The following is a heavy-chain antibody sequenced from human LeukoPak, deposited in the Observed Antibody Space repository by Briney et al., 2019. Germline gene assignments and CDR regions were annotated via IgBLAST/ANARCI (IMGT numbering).Heavy chain of an antibody. J-gene: IGHJ4*02. CDR1: GFTFSNDA. CDR3: AKAGGDFWSSYSTSRFDY. Sequence: PGGSLRLSCEASGFTFSNDAMSWVRQAPGKGLEWVSGISGSGGSTYYADSVKGRFTISRDNSKNTLYLQMNSLRAEDTALYYCAKAGGDFWSSYSTSRFDYWGQGTLVTVSS. D-gene: IGHD3-3*01. CDR2: ISGSGGST. V-gene: IGHV3-23*01.